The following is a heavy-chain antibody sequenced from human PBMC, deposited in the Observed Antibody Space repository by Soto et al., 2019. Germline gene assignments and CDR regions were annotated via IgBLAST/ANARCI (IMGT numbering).Heavy chain of an antibody. D-gene: IGHD2-15*01. CDR1: GFSLSTSGVG. CDR2: IYWDDDK. V-gene: IGHV2-5*02. J-gene: IGHJ5*02. Sequence: QITLKESGPTLVKPTQTLTLTCTFSGFSLSTSGVGVGWIRQPPGKALEWLALIYWDDDKRYSPSLKSRLTITKDTSKNQVVLTITNMDPVDTATYYCAHNIVEGGGNWFDPWGQGTLVTVSS. CDR3: AHNIVEGGGNWFDP.